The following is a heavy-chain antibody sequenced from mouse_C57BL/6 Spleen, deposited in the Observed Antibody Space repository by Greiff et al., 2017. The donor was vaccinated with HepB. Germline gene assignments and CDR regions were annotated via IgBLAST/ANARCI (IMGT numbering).Heavy chain of an antibody. V-gene: IGHV1-55*01. CDR3: ARSTDYSNYFDY. D-gene: IGHD2-5*01. CDR2: IYPGSGST. J-gene: IGHJ2*01. CDR1: GYTFTSYW. Sequence: VQLQQPGAELVKPGASVKMSCKASGYTFTSYWITWVKQRPGQGLEWIGDIYPGSGSTNYNEKFKSKATLTVDTSSSTAYMQLSSLTSEDSAVYYCARSTDYSNYFDYWGQGTTLTVSS.